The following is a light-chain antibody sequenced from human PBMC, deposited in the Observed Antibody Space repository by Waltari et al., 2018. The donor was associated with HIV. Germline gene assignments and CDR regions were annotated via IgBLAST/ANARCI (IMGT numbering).Light chain of an antibody. CDR1: QLGDKY. CDR3: QAWDSSVQE. V-gene: IGLV3-1*01. Sequence: SYELTQPPSVSVSPGQTASITCSGDQLGDKYACWYQQKPGQSPVLVIYQDSKRPSGSPERFSGSNSGNTATLTISGTQAMDEADYYCQAWDSSVQEFGGGTKLTVL. J-gene: IGLJ2*01. CDR2: QDS.